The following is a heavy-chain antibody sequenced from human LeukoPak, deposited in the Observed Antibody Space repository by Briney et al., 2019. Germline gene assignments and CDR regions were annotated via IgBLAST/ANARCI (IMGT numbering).Heavy chain of an antibody. V-gene: IGHV3-53*01. CDR3: ARIYSSSWYDAFDI. Sequence: PGGSLRLSCAASGFNVSANYMSWARQAPGKGLEWVSVMYAGGGTKYADSVKGRFIISRGNSKNTLYLQMNSLRAEDTAVYYCARIYSSSWYDAFDIWGQGTMVTVSS. CDR2: MYAGGGT. J-gene: IGHJ3*02. CDR1: GFNVSANY. D-gene: IGHD6-13*01.